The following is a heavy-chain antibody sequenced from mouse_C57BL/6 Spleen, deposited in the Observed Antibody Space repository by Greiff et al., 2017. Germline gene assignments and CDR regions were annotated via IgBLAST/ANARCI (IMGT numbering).Heavy chain of an antibody. CDR3: ASSHYYGSSYDAMDY. CDR1: GYTFTDYY. J-gene: IGHJ4*01. CDR2: IFPGSGST. V-gene: IGHV1-75*01. Sequence: QVQLKQSGPELVKPGASVKISCKASGYTFTDYYINWVKQRPGQGLEWIGWIFPGSGSTYYNEKFKGKATLTVDKSSSTAYMLLSSLTSEDSAVYFCASSHYYGSSYDAMDYWGQGTSVTVSS. D-gene: IGHD1-1*01.